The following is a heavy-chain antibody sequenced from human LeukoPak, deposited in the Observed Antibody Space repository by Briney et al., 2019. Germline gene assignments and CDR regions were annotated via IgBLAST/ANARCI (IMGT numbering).Heavy chain of an antibody. V-gene: IGHV6-1*01. CDR3: ASGGYNDYDENLWSLQH. Sequence: SQTLSLTCVISGDSVSNNSAAWNWIRQSPSRGLEWLGRTYYRSNWYYDYAASVKSRITINPDTSKNQFSLHLNSVTPEDTAVYYCASGGYNDYDENLWSLQHWGQGTLVTVSS. J-gene: IGHJ1*01. CDR1: GDSVSNNSAA. CDR2: TYYRSNWYY. D-gene: IGHD5-12*01.